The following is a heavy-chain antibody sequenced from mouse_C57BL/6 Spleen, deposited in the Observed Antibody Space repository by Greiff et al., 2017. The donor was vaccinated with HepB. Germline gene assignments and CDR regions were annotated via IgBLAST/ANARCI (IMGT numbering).Heavy chain of an antibody. V-gene: IGHV5-16*01. CDR2: INYDGSST. Sequence: EVKLVESEGGLVQPGSSMKLSCTASGFTFSDYYMAWVRQVPEKGLEWVANINYDGSSTYYLDSLKSRFNISRDNAKNILYLQMSSLKSEDTATYYCAREGTTVVAPDYWGQGTTLTVSS. CDR1: GFTFSDYY. CDR3: AREGTTVVAPDY. D-gene: IGHD1-1*01. J-gene: IGHJ2*01.